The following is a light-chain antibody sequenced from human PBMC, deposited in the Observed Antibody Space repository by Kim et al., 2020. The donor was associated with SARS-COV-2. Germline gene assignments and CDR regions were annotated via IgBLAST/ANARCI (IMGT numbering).Light chain of an antibody. CDR3: QQYHSFPWT. CDR2: EVS. Sequence: AAVGDRVTITCRASQTITTWLAWYQQKPGKAPNLLIYEVSTLEDGVPSRFSGGGSGTEFTLTIASLQPDDFATYYCQQYHSFPWTFGQGTKVDIK. V-gene: IGKV1-5*01. J-gene: IGKJ1*01. CDR1: QTITTW.